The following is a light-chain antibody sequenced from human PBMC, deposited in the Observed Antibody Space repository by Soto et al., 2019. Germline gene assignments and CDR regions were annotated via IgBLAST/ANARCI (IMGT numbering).Light chain of an antibody. J-gene: IGKJ1*01. Sequence: EIVLTQSPGTLSLSPGERATLSCRASQSVSSAHLAWYQQKPGQAPRLLIYGASSRATGIPDRFSGSGSGTDFTLTISRLEPEDFAVYYCQQYGSSRTFGQATKV. CDR3: QQYGSSRT. CDR2: GAS. CDR1: QSVSSAH. V-gene: IGKV3-20*01.